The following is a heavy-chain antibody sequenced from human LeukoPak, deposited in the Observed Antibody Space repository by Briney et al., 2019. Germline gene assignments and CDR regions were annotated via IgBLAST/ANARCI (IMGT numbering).Heavy chain of an antibody. J-gene: IGHJ4*02. Sequence: SGGSLRLSCAASGLSVNSDYMTWVRQPPGKGLEWVGVIFAGGAPYYADSVKGRFTFSRDISKNILYVQMNSLRVEDTAVYYCARGVGVRGVISQPLEVWGQGTLVIVSS. CDR3: ARGVGVRGVISQPLEV. CDR1: GLSVNSDY. D-gene: IGHD3-10*01. V-gene: IGHV3-53*01. CDR2: IFAGGAP.